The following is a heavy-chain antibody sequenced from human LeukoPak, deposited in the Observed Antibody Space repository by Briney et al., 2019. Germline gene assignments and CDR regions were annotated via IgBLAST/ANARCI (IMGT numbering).Heavy chain of an antibody. V-gene: IGHV1-58*01. Sequence: SVKVSCKASGFTFTSSAVQWVRQARGQRLEWIGWIVVGSGNTNYAQKFQERVTITRDMSTSTAYMELRSLRSDDTAVYYCARVMYSSSCGDYWGQGTLVTVSS. J-gene: IGHJ4*02. CDR2: IVVGSGNT. CDR3: ARVMYSSSCGDY. D-gene: IGHD6-13*01. CDR1: GFTFTSSA.